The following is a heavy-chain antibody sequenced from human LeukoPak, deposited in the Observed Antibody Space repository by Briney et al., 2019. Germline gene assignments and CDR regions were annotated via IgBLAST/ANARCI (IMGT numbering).Heavy chain of an antibody. CDR1: GFTFSSYA. V-gene: IGHV3-30*04. CDR2: ISYDGSNK. Sequence: GGSLRLSCAASGFTFSSYAMHWVRQAPGKGLEWVAVISYDGSNKYYADSVKGRFTISRDNSKNTLYLQMNSLRAEDTAVYYCAKVVADYYDSSGYYKSLDYWGQGTLVTVSS. J-gene: IGHJ4*02. CDR3: AKVVADYYDSSGYYKSLDY. D-gene: IGHD3-22*01.